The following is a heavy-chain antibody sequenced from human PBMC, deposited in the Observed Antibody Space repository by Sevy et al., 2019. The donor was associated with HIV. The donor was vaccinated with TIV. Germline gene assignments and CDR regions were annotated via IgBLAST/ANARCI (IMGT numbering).Heavy chain of an antibody. V-gene: IGHV3-7*03. CDR3: AKVSTYYYDSSGYSHFDY. Sequence: GGSLRLSCAASGFTMSSYWVTWVRQAPGKGLEWVANIKQDGSVRKYLDSVKGRFTISRDNAKNSVYLEMNSLRAEDTAVYYCAKVSTYYYDSSGYSHFDYWGQGTLVTVSS. CDR2: IKQDGSVR. D-gene: IGHD3-22*01. CDR1: GFTMSSYW. J-gene: IGHJ4*02.